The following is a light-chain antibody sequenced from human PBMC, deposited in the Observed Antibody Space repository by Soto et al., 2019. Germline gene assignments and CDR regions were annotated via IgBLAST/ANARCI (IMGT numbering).Light chain of an antibody. Sequence: QSVLTQPPSVSAAPGQKVTISCSGSSSNIGDNYVSWYQQLPGTAPKLLIYDNIKRPSGIPDRFSGSKSGTSATLGITGLQTGDEADYYCATWDSSLSAVVFGGGTKLDRP. CDR3: ATWDSSLSAVV. V-gene: IGLV1-51*01. J-gene: IGLJ3*02. CDR1: SSNIGDNY. CDR2: DNI.